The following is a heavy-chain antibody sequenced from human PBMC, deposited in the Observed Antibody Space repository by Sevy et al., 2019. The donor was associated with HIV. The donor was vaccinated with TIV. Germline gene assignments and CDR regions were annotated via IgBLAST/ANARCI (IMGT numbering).Heavy chain of an antibody. V-gene: IGHV4-39*01. Sequence: SETLSLTCSVSGGSISRNSYDWGWIRQPPGKGLEWIGSIFDSGNTYYATSLRSRVTISVDTSTNQFSLNLSSVTDADTAVDYCARHGGLVDRGFDFWGQGTLVTVSS. CDR3: ARHGGLVDRGFDF. D-gene: IGHD2-21*01. CDR2: IFDSGNT. CDR1: GGSISRNSYD. J-gene: IGHJ4*02.